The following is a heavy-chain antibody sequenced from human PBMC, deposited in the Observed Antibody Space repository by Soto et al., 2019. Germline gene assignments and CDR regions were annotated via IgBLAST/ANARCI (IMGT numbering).Heavy chain of an antibody. CDR2: INSDGSST. Sequence: GGSLRLSCAASGFSFSSYWMHWVRQAPGKGLVWVSHINSDGSSTTYADSVKGRITISRDNAKNTLYLQMNSLRAEDTAVYYWARCGSYGSGSYYKPQLNYYMDVWGKGTTVTVSS. V-gene: IGHV3-74*01. D-gene: IGHD3-10*01. J-gene: IGHJ6*03. CDR1: GFSFSSYW. CDR3: ARCGSYGSGSYYKPQLNYYMDV.